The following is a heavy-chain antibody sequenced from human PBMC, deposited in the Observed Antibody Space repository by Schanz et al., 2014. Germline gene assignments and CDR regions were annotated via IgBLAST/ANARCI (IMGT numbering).Heavy chain of an antibody. CDR1: GFTLSNSD. CDR3: ARPRFDYGEVDY. Sequence: QVQLVESGGGVVQPGRSLRLSCAASGFTLSNSDMHWVRQAPGKGPEWVAVIWSDGSTKYYADSVRGRFTISRDRFQNTLYLRMSSLRAEDTAVYYCARPRFDYGEVDYWGQGTLVTVSS. V-gene: IGHV3-33*08. D-gene: IGHD4-17*01. CDR2: IWSDGSTK. J-gene: IGHJ4*02.